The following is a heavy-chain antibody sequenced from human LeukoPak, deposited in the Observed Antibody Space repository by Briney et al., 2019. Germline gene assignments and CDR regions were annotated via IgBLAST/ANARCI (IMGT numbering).Heavy chain of an antibody. CDR2: INPNSGGT. CDR3: ARARPSARGYSGYEDYYYYGMDV. D-gene: IGHD5-12*01. CDR1: GYTLTELS. Sequence: ASVKVSCKVSGYTLTELSMHWVRQAPGQGLEWMGRINPNSGGTNYAQKFQGRVTMTRDTSISTAYMELSRLRSDDTAVYYCARARPSARGYSGYEDYYYYGMDVWGQGTTVTVSS. V-gene: IGHV1-2*06. J-gene: IGHJ6*02.